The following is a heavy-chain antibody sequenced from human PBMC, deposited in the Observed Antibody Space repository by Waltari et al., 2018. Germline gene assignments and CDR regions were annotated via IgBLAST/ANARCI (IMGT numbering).Heavy chain of an antibody. CDR2: INHSGST. D-gene: IGHD2-2*02. J-gene: IGHJ4*02. Sequence: QVQLQQWGAGLLKPSETLSLTCAVYGGSFSGYYWSWIRQPPGKGLEWIGEINHSGSTNYNPSLKSRVTISVDTSKNQFSLKLSSVTAADTAVYYCARGTTPPIVVVPAAIQGHYFDYWGQGTLVTVSS. V-gene: IGHV4-34*01. CDR3: ARGTTPPIVVVPAAIQGHYFDY. CDR1: GGSFSGYY.